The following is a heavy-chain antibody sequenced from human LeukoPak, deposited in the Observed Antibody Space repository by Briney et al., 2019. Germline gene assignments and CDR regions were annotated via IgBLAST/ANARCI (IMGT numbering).Heavy chain of an antibody. D-gene: IGHD5-12*01. CDR1: RFSVSSNF. Sequence: GGSLRLSCAASRFSVSSNFMSWVRQAPGKGLEWVSVIYSGGTTYNADSVRGRFTISRDNSKNMLYLQMNSLRAEDTAVYYCARDGYGYNYMDVWGKGTTVTVSS. V-gene: IGHV3-53*01. CDR2: IYSGGTT. J-gene: IGHJ6*03. CDR3: ARDGYGYNYMDV.